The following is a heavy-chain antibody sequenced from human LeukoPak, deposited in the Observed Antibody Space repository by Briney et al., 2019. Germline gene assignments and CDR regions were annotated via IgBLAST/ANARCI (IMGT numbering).Heavy chain of an antibody. D-gene: IGHD1-26*01. V-gene: IGHV3-21*04. J-gene: IGHJ5*02. CDR3: AKEVNGVGATTGWFDP. Sequence: NPGGSLRLSCAASGFTFSSYSMNWVRQAPGKGLEWVSSISSSSSYVYYADSVKGRFTISRDNAKNSLYLQMNSLRAEDTAVYYCAKEVNGVGATTGWFDPWGQGTLVTVSS. CDR2: ISSSSSYV. CDR1: GFTFSSYS.